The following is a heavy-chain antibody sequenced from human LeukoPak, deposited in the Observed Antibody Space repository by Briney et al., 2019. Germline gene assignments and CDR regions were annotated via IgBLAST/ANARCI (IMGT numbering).Heavy chain of an antibody. V-gene: IGHV5-51*01. D-gene: IGHD6-13*01. CDR3: AIPYSSSWRAFDY. Sequence: GESLKISCKGSGYSFTSYWIGWVRQMPGKGLEWMGIIYPGGSDTRYSPSFQGQVTISADKSISTAYLQWSSLKASDTAMYYCAIPYSSSWRAFDYWGQGTLVTVSS. CDR2: IYPGGSDT. CDR1: GYSFTSYW. J-gene: IGHJ4*02.